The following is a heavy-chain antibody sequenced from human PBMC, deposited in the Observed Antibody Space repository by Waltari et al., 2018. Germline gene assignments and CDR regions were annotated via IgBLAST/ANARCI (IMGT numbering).Heavy chain of an antibody. CDR2: ISSSSSYI. Sequence: LVKPGGSLRLSCAASGFTFSSYSMNWVRQAPGKGLEWVSSISSSSSYIYYADSVKGRFTISRDNAKNSLYLQMNSLRAEDTAVYYCASPGSSGPQIDYWGQGTLVTVSS. CDR1: GFTFSSYS. V-gene: IGHV3-21*01. J-gene: IGHJ4*02. D-gene: IGHD3-22*01. CDR3: ASPGSSGPQIDY.